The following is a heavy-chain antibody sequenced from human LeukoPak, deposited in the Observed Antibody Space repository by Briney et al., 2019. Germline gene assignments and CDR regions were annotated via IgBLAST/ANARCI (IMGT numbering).Heavy chain of an antibody. CDR2: IIPIFGTA. D-gene: IGHD3-10*01. Sequence: GASVKVSCKASGGTFSSYAISWVRQAPGQGLEWMGGIIPIFGTANYAQKFQGRVTITADKSTSTAYMELSSLRSEDTAVYYCARGAMVRGVIGYYYYGVDVWGKGTTVTVSS. V-gene: IGHV1-69*06. CDR1: GGTFSSYA. CDR3: ARGAMVRGVIGYYYYGVDV. J-gene: IGHJ6*04.